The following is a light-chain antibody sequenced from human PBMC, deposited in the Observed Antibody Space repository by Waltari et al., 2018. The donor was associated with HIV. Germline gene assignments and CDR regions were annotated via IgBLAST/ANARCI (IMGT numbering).Light chain of an antibody. Sequence: DIQMTQSPSSLSASVGDRVTITCRASQGISNSLAWYQQKPRKVPKLLIYAASALKSGVPSRFSGSGSGTDFTLTISSLQPEDVATYYCQKYNNVPPWTFGHGTKVEIK. CDR3: QKYNNVPPWT. CDR2: AAS. J-gene: IGKJ1*01. V-gene: IGKV1-27*01. CDR1: QGISNS.